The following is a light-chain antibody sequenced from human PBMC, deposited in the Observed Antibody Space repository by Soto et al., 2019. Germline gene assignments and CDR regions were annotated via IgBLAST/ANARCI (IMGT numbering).Light chain of an antibody. Sequence: EIVLTQSPGIVSLSPGERATLSCRASQSVRSSYSAWYQQKFGQAPRLLIYGTYIRAAVIPDSFSGSGAGTYFTLTISSLEPEDFALYYCQQYGNSITFGGGTKVEIK. CDR2: GTY. J-gene: IGKJ4*01. CDR3: QQYGNSIT. CDR1: QSVRSSY. V-gene: IGKV3-20*01.